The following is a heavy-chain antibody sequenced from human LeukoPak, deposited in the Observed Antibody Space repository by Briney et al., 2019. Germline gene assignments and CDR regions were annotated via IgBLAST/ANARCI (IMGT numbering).Heavy chain of an antibody. CDR1: GFTFSSYA. CDR3: SGLNRFEY. CDR2: ISGSGGST. D-gene: IGHD2-15*01. Sequence: PGGSLRLSCGASGFTFSSYAMSWVRQAPGKGLEWVSSISGSGGSTYYADSVKGRFSISRDNSKNTLYLQVNSLRADDTAVYANSGLNRFEYWGQGALVTVSS. J-gene: IGHJ4*02. V-gene: IGHV3-23*01.